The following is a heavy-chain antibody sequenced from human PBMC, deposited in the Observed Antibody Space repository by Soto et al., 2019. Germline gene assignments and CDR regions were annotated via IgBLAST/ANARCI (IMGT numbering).Heavy chain of an antibody. V-gene: IGHV1-69*01. J-gene: IGHJ6*02. Sequence: QVHLLLQSGAEVKKPGSSVKVSCKSSGGTPSNSAISWVRQAPGQGLEWMGGIIPVVGLVKYAQNFQGSVTINADESTNTAYMELSSLRPEDTAVYYCAGGRIVVVGSRAYYGMDVWGQGTKVTVSS. D-gene: IGHD3-22*01. CDR1: GGTPSNSA. CDR3: AGGRIVVVGSRAYYGMDV. CDR2: IIPVVGLV.